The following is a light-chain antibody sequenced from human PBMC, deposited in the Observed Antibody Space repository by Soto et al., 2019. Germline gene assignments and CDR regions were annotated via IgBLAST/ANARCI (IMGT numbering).Light chain of an antibody. V-gene: IGKV3-11*01. CDR3: QQRTDWPIT. CDR1: QSVSTY. J-gene: IGKJ5*01. CDR2: DVS. Sequence: EIVLTQSPATLSLSPGERATLSCRASQSVSTYLAWYQQKPGQAPSLLIYDVSNRATGIPARFSGSGSGTDFTLTISGLEPEDFAVYYCQQRTDWPITFGQGTRLEIK.